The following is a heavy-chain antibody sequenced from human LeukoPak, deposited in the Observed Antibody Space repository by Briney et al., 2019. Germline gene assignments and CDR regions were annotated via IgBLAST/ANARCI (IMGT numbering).Heavy chain of an antibody. CDR3: ARWGYYYNCDS. CDR1: G. V-gene: IGHV1-18*01. J-gene: IGHJ4*02. Sequence: GMNWVRQAPGQGLEWMGWISAYSGRTSFAPKFQGRVTMTRDTSTNTAHMELRSLRSNDTAVYYCARWGYYYNCDSWGQGTLVTVSS. D-gene: IGHD3-10*01. CDR2: ISAYSGRT.